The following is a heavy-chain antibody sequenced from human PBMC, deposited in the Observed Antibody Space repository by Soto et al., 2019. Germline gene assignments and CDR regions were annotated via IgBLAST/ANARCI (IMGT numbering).Heavy chain of an antibody. CDR3: ARPTGYYYYGMDV. V-gene: IGHV4-39*01. J-gene: IGHJ6*02. D-gene: IGHD1-1*01. Sequence: QLQLQESGPGLVKPSETLSLTCTVSGGSISSSSYYWGWIRQPPGKGLEWIGSIYYSGSTYYNPSLKSRVTISVDTSKNQFSLKLSSVTAADTAVYYCARPTGYYYYGMDVWGQGTTVTVSS. CDR2: IYYSGST. CDR1: GGSISSSSYY.